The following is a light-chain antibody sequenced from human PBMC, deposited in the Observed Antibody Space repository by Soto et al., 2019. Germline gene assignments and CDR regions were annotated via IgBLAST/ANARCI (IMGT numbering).Light chain of an antibody. CDR2: RNN. CDR1: SSNIGSNY. CDR3: AAWDDSLSAAV. J-gene: IGLJ2*01. V-gene: IGLV1-47*01. Sequence: QSALTQPPSASGTPGQRVTISCSGSSSNIGSNYVYWYQQLPGTAPKLLIYRNNQRPSGVPDRFSGSKSGTSASLAISGLRSEDEADYYCAAWDDSLSAAVFGGGTKLTVL.